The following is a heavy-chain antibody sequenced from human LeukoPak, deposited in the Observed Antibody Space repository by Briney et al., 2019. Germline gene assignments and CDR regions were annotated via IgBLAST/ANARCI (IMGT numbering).Heavy chain of an antibody. CDR3: ATTHPMGILDY. D-gene: IGHD3-10*01. J-gene: IGHJ4*02. CDR2: IYSGGST. CDR1: GFTVSSNY. Sequence: GGSLRLSCAASGFTVSSNYMSWVRQARGKWLEWVSVIYSGGSTYYADSVKGRFTISRDNSKNTLYLQMNSLRAEDTAVYYCATTHPMGILDYWGQGTLVTVSS. V-gene: IGHV3-53*01.